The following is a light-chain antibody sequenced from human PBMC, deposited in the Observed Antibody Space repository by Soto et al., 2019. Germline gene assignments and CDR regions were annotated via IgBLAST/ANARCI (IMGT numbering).Light chain of an antibody. V-gene: IGLV2-14*03. CDR2: EVS. Sequence: QSVLTQPACVSGSPGQSITISCTGTSSDVGGYNYVSWSQQHPGKAPKLLISEVSNRPSGVSNRFSGSKSGNTASLTISGLQADDEADYYCSSYTASSTLLFGTGTKVTVL. J-gene: IGLJ1*01. CDR1: SSDVGGYNY. CDR3: SSYTASSTLL.